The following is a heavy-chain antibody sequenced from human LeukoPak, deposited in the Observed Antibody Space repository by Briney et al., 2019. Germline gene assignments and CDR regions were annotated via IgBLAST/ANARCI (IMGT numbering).Heavy chain of an antibody. CDR1: GFTFSSYG. D-gene: IGHD1-1*01. CDR3: ARDLFSDYWNDNH. V-gene: IGHV3-33*01. J-gene: IGHJ5*02. CDR2: IWYDGSNK. Sequence: GGSLRLSCAASGFTFSSYGMHWVRQAPGKGLEWVAVIWYDGSNKYYADSVKGRFTISRDNSKSTLYLQMNSLRAEDTAVYYCARDLFSDYWNDNHWGQGTLVTVSS.